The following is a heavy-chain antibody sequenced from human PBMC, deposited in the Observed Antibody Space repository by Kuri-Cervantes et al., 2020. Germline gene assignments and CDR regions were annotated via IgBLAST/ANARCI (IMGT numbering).Heavy chain of an antibody. CDR3: ARDDKVYGGIYYGDH. Sequence: GGSLRLSCAASGFTFSSYSMNWVRQAPGKGLEWVSCISSSSSYIYYADSVKGRFSISRDNSKNTLYLQMNSLRAEDTATYYCARDDKVYGGIYYGDHWGQGTLVTVSS. CDR1: GFTFSSYS. V-gene: IGHV3-21*04. J-gene: IGHJ4*02. CDR2: ISSSSSYI. D-gene: IGHD5-12*01.